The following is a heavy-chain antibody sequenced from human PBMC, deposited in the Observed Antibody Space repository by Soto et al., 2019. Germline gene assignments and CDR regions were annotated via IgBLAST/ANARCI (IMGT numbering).Heavy chain of an antibody. CDR2: INLDGSEK. CDR3: ARDGSTSLYSYDYHGMDV. V-gene: IGHV3-7*05. CDR1: GFTFRTYW. J-gene: IGHJ6*02. D-gene: IGHD5-18*01. Sequence: EVQLVESGGGLVQPGGSLRLSCAASGFTFRTYWLSWVRQVPGKGREWVANINLDGSEKNYVDSVKGRFTISRDNARNSLYLQMSSLRAEDTALYYCARDGSTSLYSYDYHGMDVWGQGTTVTVSS.